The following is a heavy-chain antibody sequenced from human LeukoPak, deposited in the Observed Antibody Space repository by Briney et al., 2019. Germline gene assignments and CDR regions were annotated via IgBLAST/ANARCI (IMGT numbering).Heavy chain of an antibody. D-gene: IGHD3-22*01. J-gene: IGHJ4*02. V-gene: IGHV3-33*01. Sequence: GRSLRLSCAASGFSFSTYGMHWVRQAPGKGLEWVAMIWYDSSGQHYADSVKRRFTISRDTSKNTLYLQINSLRAEDTAVYFCARDSLYDDNGYYHYFDYWGQGTLVTVSS. CDR1: GFSFSTYG. CDR3: ARDSLYDDNGYYHYFDY. CDR2: IWYDSSGQ.